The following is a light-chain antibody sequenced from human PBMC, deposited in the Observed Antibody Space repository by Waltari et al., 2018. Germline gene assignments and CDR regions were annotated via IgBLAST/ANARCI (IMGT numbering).Light chain of an antibody. V-gene: IGLV1-44*01. CDR1: SANIGTNT. CDR3: AAWDDSLIGRV. CDR2: ANY. Sequence: QSVLPQPPSTSGTPGQTVTISCSGSSANIGTNTVTGYQQFPGTAPTVLVFANYHRPSGVPDRFSASKSGTSASLVISGLQSEDEGDYFCAAWDDSLIGRVFGGGTTLTVL. J-gene: IGLJ3*02.